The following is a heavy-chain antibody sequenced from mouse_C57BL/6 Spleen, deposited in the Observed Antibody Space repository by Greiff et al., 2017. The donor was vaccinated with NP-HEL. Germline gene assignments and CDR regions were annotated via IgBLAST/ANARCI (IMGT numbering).Heavy chain of an antibody. CDR2: IYPRSGTT. CDR1: GYTFTSYG. J-gene: IGHJ2*01. Sequence: QVQLQQSGAELARPGASVKLSCKASGYTFTSYGISWVKQRTGQGLEWIGEIYPRSGTTYYNEKFKGKATLTADKSSSTAYMELRSLTSEDSAVYFCARDVYQRYFDYRGQGTTLTVSS. CDR3: ARDVYQRYFDY. D-gene: IGHD5-1-1*01. V-gene: IGHV1-81*01.